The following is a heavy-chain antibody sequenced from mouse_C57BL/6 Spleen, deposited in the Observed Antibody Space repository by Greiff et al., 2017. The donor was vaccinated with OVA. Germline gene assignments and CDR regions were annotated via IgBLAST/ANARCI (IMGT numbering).Heavy chain of an antibody. J-gene: IGHJ2*01. CDR1: GFNIKDYY. Sequence: EVQLQQSGAELVRPGASVKLSCTASGFNIKDYYMHWVKQRPEQGLEWIGRIDPEDGDTEYAPKFQGKATMTADTSSNRAYLQLSSLTSEDTAVYYCTTDTVVANFDYWGQGTTLTVSS. D-gene: IGHD1-1*01. CDR2: IDPEDGDT. CDR3: TTDTVVANFDY. V-gene: IGHV14-1*01.